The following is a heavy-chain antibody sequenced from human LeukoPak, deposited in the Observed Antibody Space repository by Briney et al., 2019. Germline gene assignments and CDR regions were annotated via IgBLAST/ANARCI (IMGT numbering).Heavy chain of an antibody. CDR1: GFTVSSNY. J-gene: IGHJ4*02. CDR3: ARDSYGSGTYYHGY. D-gene: IGHD3-10*01. V-gene: IGHV3-66*01. Sequence: PGGSLRLSCAASGFTVSSNYMSWVRQAPGKGLEWDSVIYGGGTSYYADSVKGRFTISRDNSKNTLYLQMNSLRAEDSAVYYCARDSYGSGTYYHGYWGQGTLVTVSS. CDR2: IYGGGTS.